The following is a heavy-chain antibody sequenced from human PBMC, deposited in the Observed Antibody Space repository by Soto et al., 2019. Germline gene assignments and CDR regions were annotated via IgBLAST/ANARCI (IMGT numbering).Heavy chain of an antibody. J-gene: IGHJ5*02. CDR3: AREIAAAGTSVWFDP. Sequence: WGSLRLSCAASGFTFSSDSMNWVRQAPGKGLEWVSSISSSSSYIYYADSVKGRFTISRDNAKNSLYLQMNSLRAEDTAVYYCAREIAAAGTSVWFDPWGQGTLVTVSS. CDR1: GFTFSSDS. V-gene: IGHV3-21*01. CDR2: ISSSSSYI. D-gene: IGHD6-13*01.